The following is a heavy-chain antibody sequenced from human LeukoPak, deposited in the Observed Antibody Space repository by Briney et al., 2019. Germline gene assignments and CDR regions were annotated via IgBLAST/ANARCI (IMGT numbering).Heavy chain of an antibody. CDR1: GFTFSSYS. J-gene: IGHJ3*02. D-gene: IGHD1-1*01. CDR2: ISSSSSYI. CDR3: ARGGLIQRHAFDI. V-gene: IGHV3-21*04. Sequence: GGSLRLSCAASGFTFSSYSMNWVRQAPGKGLEWVSSISSSSSYIYYADSVKGRFTISRDNAKNSLYLQMNSLRGEDTALYYCARGGLIQRHAFDIWGQGTMVTVSS.